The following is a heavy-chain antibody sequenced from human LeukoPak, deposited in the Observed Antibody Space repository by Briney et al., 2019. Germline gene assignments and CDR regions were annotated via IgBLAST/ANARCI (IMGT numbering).Heavy chain of an antibody. CDR2: IYHSGST. CDR1: GGSISSSNW. CDR3: ARGAMVRGVKFDY. V-gene: IGHV4-4*02. Sequence: SETLSLTCAVSGGSISSSNWWSWVRQPPGKGLEWIGEIYHSGSTNYNPSLKSRVTISADKSKNQFSLKLSSVTAADTAVYYCARGAMVRGVKFDYWGQGTLVTVSS. J-gene: IGHJ4*02. D-gene: IGHD3-10*01.